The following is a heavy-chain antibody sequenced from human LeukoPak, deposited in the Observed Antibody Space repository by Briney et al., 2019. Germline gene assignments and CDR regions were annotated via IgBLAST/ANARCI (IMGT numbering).Heavy chain of an antibody. J-gene: IGHJ4*02. CDR2: IWSDGTNK. CDR1: GFTFSSYG. D-gene: IGHD4-11*01. CDR3: AKDIERGFDYTNSLDY. V-gene: IGHV3-33*06. Sequence: GGSLRLSCAASGFTFSSYGMHWVRQAPGKGLEWVAVIWSDGTNKYYADSVKGRFAISRDDSKNMVYLQMNSLRVEDTAVYYCAKDIERGFDYTNSLDYWGQGTLVTVSS.